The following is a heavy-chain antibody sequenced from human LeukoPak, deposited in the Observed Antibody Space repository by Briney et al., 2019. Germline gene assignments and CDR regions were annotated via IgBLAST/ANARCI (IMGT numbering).Heavy chain of an antibody. Sequence: GGSPRLSCAASGFTFSSYAMSWVRQAPGKGLEWVSTISGSGGSSYYADSVKGRFTISRDKSMNTLYLQMNSLRAEDTAIYYCAIMVRGTYDMDVWGKGPTVTVSS. V-gene: IGHV3-23*01. J-gene: IGHJ6*04. D-gene: IGHD3-10*01. CDR2: ISGSGGSS. CDR3: AIMVRGTYDMDV. CDR1: GFTFSSYA.